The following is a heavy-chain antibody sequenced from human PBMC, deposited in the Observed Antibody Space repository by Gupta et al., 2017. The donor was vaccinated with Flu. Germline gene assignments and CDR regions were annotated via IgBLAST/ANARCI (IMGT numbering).Heavy chain of an antibody. CDR1: VSSGIFY. CDR2: IYYSGST. V-gene: IGHV4-61*01. D-gene: IGHD5-12*01. CDR3: ARDRVAPYGMDV. J-gene: IGHJ6*02. Sequence: VSSGIFYWSWIRQPPGKGLEWIGYIYYSGSTNYNPSLKSRVAMSVDTSKNQFSLKLSSVTAADTAVYYCARDRVAPYGMDVWGQGTTVTVSS.